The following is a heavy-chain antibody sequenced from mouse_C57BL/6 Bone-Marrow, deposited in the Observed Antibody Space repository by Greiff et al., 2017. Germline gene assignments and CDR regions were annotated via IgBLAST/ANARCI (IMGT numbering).Heavy chain of an antibody. Sequence: QVQLQQPGAELVKPRASVKVSCKASGYTFTSYWMHWVKQRPGQGLEWIGRIHPSDSDTNYNQKFKGKATLTVDKSSSTAYMQLSSLTSEDSAVYYCAIRGIIYYGKPLYYAMDYWGQGTSVTVSS. J-gene: IGHJ4*01. V-gene: IGHV1-74*01. CDR2: IHPSDSDT. CDR3: AIRGIIYYGKPLYYAMDY. D-gene: IGHD2-1*01. CDR1: GYTFTSYW.